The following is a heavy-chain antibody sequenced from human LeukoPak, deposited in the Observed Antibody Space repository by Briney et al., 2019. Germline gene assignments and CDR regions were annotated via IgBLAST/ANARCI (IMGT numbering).Heavy chain of an antibody. J-gene: IGHJ4*02. V-gene: IGHV3-30-3*01. CDR3: AREEGLVLDY. CDR1: GFTFTSYA. CDR2: ISYDGSNK. D-gene: IGHD2-8*02. Sequence: GGSLRLSCAASGFTFTSYAMHWVRQAPGKGLEWVAVISYDGSNKYYADSVKGRFTISRDYSKNTLYLQMNSLRAEDTAVYYCAREEGLVLDYWGQGTLVTVSS.